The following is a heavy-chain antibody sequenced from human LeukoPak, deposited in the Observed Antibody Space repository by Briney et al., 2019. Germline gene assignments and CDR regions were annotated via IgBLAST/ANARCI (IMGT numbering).Heavy chain of an antibody. CDR3: AKDRDYGDYPSAYYYYMDV. CDR1: GFTFSTYG. D-gene: IGHD4-17*01. V-gene: IGHV3-30*02. J-gene: IGHJ6*03. CDR2: IRYDGTNK. Sequence: GGSLRLSCAASGFTFSTYGIHWVRRAPGKGLERVAFIRYDGTNKWYADSVKGRFTISRDNSKNMLYLQMNSLRAEDTAVYHCAKDRDYGDYPSAYYYYMDVWGKGTTVTVSS.